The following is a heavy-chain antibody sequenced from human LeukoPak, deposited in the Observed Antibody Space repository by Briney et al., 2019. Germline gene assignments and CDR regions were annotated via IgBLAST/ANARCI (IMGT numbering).Heavy chain of an antibody. Sequence: ASVKVSCKASGGTFSSYAISWVRQAPGQGLEWMGIINPSGGSTSYAQKFQGRVTMTRDVSTSTVYMELSSLRSEDTAVYYCARSEYYYDSSGSFDYWGQGTLVTVSS. J-gene: IGHJ4*02. V-gene: IGHV1-46*01. D-gene: IGHD3-22*01. CDR3: ARSEYYYDSSGSFDY. CDR2: INPSGGST. CDR1: GGTFSSYA.